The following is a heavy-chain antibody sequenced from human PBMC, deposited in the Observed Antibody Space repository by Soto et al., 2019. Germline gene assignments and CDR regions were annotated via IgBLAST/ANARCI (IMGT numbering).Heavy chain of an antibody. J-gene: IGHJ4*02. V-gene: IGHV3-23*01. CDR3: AKDVQIHCGGDCYSYYFDY. D-gene: IGHD2-21*02. CDR2: ISGSGGST. Sequence: GGSLRLSCAASGFTFSSYAMSWVRQAPGKGLEWVSAISGSGGSTYIANSVKGRFTISQDNSKNTLYLQMNSLRAEDTAVYYCAKDVQIHCGGDCYSYYFDYWGQGTLVTVSS. CDR1: GFTFSSYA.